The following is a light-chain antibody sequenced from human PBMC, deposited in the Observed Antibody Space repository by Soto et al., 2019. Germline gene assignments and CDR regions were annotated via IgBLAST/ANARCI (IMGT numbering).Light chain of an antibody. CDR1: SGDVGGYNF. J-gene: IGLJ3*02. V-gene: IGLV2-11*01. Sequence: QSVLTQPPSASGTPGQRVNISCTGTSGDVGGYNFVSWYQQHPGKAPTLMIFDVSQRPSGVPDRFSGSKSGNTASLTISGLQADDEAGYYCYSYGGSYTWVFGGGTKLTVL. CDR2: DVS. CDR3: YSYGGSYTWV.